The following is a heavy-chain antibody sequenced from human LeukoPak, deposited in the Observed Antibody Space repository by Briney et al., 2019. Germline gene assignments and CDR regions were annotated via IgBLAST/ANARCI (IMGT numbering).Heavy chain of an antibody. CDR1: GGSFSGYY. J-gene: IGHJ1*01. Sequence: PSETLSLTCAVYGGSFSGYYWSWIRQPPGKGLEWIGEINHSGSTNYNPSLKSRVTISVDTSKNQFSLKLSSVTAADTAVYYCARPMTTVTIGYFQHWGQGTLVTVSS. V-gene: IGHV4-34*01. CDR2: INHSGST. CDR3: ARPMTTVTIGYFQH. D-gene: IGHD4-17*01.